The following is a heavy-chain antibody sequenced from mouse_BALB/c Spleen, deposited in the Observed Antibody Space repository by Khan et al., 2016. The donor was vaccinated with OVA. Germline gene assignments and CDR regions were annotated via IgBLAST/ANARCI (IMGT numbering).Heavy chain of an antibody. CDR1: GYIFTSYW. CDR2: IYPGTDNT. J-gene: IGHJ2*01. CDR3: AREEALYCFDY. V-gene: IGHV1S132*01. D-gene: IGHD3-2*02. Sequence: QVQLKQSGAELVRPGASVKLSCKTSGYIFTSYWIHWVKQRSGQGLEWIARIYPGTDNTYYNAKLKDKATLTADTSSSTAYLQLSSLKSEDSAIYFCAREEALYCFDYWGQGTTLTVSS.